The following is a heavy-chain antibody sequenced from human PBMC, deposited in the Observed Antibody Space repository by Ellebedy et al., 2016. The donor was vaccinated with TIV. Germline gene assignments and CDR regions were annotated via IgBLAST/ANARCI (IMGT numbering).Heavy chain of an antibody. CDR3: AKPNLPDYGSGISYPSDY. V-gene: IGHV3-23*01. J-gene: IGHJ4*02. Sequence: GESLKIPXAVSGFTFSTYAMSWVRQAPGAGLQWVSGISASGIHTYYADSVKGRFTISRDNSKNTLYLQMNSLRAEDTAVYYCAKPNLPDYGSGISYPSDYWGQGTLVAVSS. CDR1: GFTFSTYA. D-gene: IGHD3-10*01. CDR2: ISASGIHT.